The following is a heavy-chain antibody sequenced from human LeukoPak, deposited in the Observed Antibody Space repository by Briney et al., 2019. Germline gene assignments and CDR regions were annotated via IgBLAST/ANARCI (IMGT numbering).Heavy chain of an antibody. J-gene: IGHJ4*02. V-gene: IGHV3-9*01. CDR1: GFTFDDHA. Sequence: GGSLRLSCAASGFTFDDHAMHWVRQAPGKGLEWVSGISWNSGGIAYADSVKGRFTISRDNAKNSPYLQMNSLRAEDTALYYCSRVSAYTTSSGEFDYWGQGTLVTVSS. CDR3: SRVSAYTTSSGEFDY. CDR2: ISWNSGGI. D-gene: IGHD6-6*01.